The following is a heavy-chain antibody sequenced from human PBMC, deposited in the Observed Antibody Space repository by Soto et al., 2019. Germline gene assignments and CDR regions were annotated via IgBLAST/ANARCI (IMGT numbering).Heavy chain of an antibody. CDR1: GYSFSNYW. CDR3: ARTSIYYAAF. V-gene: IGHV5-51*01. CDR2: INPGESES. J-gene: IGHJ4*02. D-gene: IGHD3-22*01. Sequence: PGESLKISCKASGYSFSNYWIGWVRHLPGKGLEWMAIINPGESESRYSPSFQGQVTISXXXXXXTXYXQGXXLKALDTAMYFCARTSIYYAAFWGQGTLVTVT.